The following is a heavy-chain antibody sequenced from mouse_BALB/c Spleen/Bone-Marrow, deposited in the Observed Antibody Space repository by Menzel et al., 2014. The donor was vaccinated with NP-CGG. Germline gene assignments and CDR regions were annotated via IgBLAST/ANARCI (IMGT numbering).Heavy chain of an antibody. D-gene: IGHD1-1*01. V-gene: IGHV1S127*01. CDR3: TRRDTTVERAWFAY. CDR1: GYTFTSYW. CDR2: IDPSDIYT. Sequence: QVHVKQSGAELVEPGASVKMSCKASGYTFTSYWMHWVKQRPGQGLDGIGMIDPSDIYTSYNQKFKGKATLTVDTSSSTAYMQLSSLTSEDSAVYYCTRRDTTVERAWFAYWGQGTLVTVSA. J-gene: IGHJ3*01.